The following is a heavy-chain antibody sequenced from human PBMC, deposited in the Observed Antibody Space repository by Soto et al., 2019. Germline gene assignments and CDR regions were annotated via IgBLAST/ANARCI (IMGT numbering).Heavy chain of an antibody. CDR3: TTREDSSGSFDY. Sequence: ASVKVSCKASGYTFTCYGISWVRQAPGQGLEWMGWISAYNGNTNYAQKLQGRVTMTTDTSTSTAYMELRSLRSDDTAVYYCTTREDSSGSFDYWGQGTLVTVSS. CDR2: ISAYNGNT. V-gene: IGHV1-18*04. D-gene: IGHD3-22*01. CDR1: GYTFTCYG. J-gene: IGHJ4*02.